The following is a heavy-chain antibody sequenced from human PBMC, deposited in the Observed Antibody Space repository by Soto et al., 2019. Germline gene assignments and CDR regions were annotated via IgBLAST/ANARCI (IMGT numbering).Heavy chain of an antibody. CDR2: IIPIFGTA. D-gene: IGHD2-15*01. CDR1: GGTFSSYA. Sequence: QVQLVQSGAEVKKPGSSVKVSCKASGGTFSSYAISWVRQAPGQGLEWMGGIIPIFGTANYAKKFLGRVTITADESTSAAYMELSSLRSEDTAVYYCARESRYCSGGSCYFLPGIDYWGQGTLVTVSS. V-gene: IGHV1-69*12. J-gene: IGHJ4*02. CDR3: ARESRYCSGGSCYFLPGIDY.